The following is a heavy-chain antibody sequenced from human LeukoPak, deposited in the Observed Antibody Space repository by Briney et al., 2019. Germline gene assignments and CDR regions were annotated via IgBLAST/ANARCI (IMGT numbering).Heavy chain of an antibody. J-gene: IGHJ4*02. CDR2: ISGSGGST. CDR3: AKTPFRLEKVITDY. D-gene: IGHD3-22*01. Sequence: GGPLRLSCAASGFTFSSYAVSWVRQAPGKGLEWVSAISGSGGSTYYADSVKGRFTISRDNSKNTLYLQMNSLRAEDTAVYYCAKTPFRLEKVITDYWGQGTLVTVSS. V-gene: IGHV3-23*01. CDR1: GFTFSSYA.